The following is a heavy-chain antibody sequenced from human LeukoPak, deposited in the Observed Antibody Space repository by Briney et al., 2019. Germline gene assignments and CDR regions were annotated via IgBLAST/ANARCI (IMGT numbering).Heavy chain of an antibody. D-gene: IGHD2-15*01. CDR1: GDSISSYY. CDR3: ARDIAGTSWFDP. V-gene: IGHV4-4*07. CDR2: IYTSGST. Sequence: PSETLSLTCTVSGDSISSYYWSWIRQPAGKGLEWIGRIYTSGSTNYNPSLKIRVTMSVDTSKNQFSLKLTSVTAADTAVYYCARDIAGTSWFDPWGQGTLVTVSS. J-gene: IGHJ5*02.